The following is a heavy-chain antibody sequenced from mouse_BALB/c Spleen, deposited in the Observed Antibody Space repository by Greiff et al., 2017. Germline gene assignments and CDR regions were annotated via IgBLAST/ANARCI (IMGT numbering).Heavy chain of an antibody. CDR3: ARELGRNYAMDY. CDR1: GFTFSSYG. V-gene: IGHV5-6-3*01. CDR2: INSNGGST. J-gene: IGHJ4*01. Sequence: EVKLQESGGGLVQPGGSLKLSCAASGFTFSSYGMSWVRQTPDKRLELVATINSNGGSTYYPDSVKGRFTISRDNAKNTLYLQMSSLKSEDTAMYYCARELGRNYAMDYWGQGTSVTVSS. D-gene: IGHD4-1*01.